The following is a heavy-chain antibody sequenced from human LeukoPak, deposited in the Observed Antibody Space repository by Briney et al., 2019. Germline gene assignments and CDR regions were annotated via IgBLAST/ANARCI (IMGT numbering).Heavy chain of an antibody. V-gene: IGHV3-23*01. Sequence: PGGSLRLSCAASGFTFSSYAMSWVRQAPGKGLEWVSAISGSGGSTYYADSVKGRFTISRDNSKNTLYLQMNSLRAEDTAVYYCAKFPVIYDYGDYKGDYWGQGTLVTVSS. D-gene: IGHD4-17*01. CDR3: AKFPVIYDYGDYKGDY. CDR2: ISGSGGST. CDR1: GFTFSSYA. J-gene: IGHJ4*02.